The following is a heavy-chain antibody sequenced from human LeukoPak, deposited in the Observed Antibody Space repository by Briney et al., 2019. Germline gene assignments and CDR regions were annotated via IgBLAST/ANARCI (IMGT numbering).Heavy chain of an antibody. V-gene: IGHV3-7*01. CDR2: IKQDGSEK. CDR3: ARHTAEGDFDY. J-gene: IGHJ4*02. CDR1: GFTFSSYA. Sequence: PGGSLRLSCAASGFTFSSYAMSWVRQAPGKGLEWVANIKQDGSEKYYVDSVKGRFTISRDNAKNSLYLQMNSLRAEDTAVYYCARHTAEGDFDYWGQGTLVTVSS. D-gene: IGHD6-25*01.